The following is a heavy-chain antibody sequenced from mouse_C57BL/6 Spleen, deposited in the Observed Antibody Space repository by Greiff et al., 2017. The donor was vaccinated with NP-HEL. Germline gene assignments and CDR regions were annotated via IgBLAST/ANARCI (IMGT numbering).Heavy chain of an antibody. Sequence: QVQLQQSGAELVRPGASVTLSCKASGYTFTDYEMHWVKQTPVHGLEWIGAIDPETGGTAYNQKFKGKAILTADKSSSTAYMELRSLTSEDSAVYYCTRVGTIVTFDYWGQGTTLTVSS. CDR2: IDPETGGT. D-gene: IGHD2-5*01. J-gene: IGHJ2*01. V-gene: IGHV1-15*01. CDR3: TRVGTIVTFDY. CDR1: GYTFTDYE.